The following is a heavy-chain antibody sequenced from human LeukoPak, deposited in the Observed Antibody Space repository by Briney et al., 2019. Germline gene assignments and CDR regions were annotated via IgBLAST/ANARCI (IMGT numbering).Heavy chain of an antibody. J-gene: IGHJ5*02. D-gene: IGHD2-2*02. V-gene: IGHV3-23*01. Sequence: GGSLRLSCAASGFTFSSYAMNWVRQAPGKGLEWVSAISGRGGSTYYADSVKGRFTISRDNSKNTLYLQMNSLRAEDTAVYYCAKDRQDIVVVPAAIWWFDPWGQGTLDTVSS. CDR3: AKDRQDIVVVPAAIWWFDP. CDR2: ISGRGGST. CDR1: GFTFSSYA.